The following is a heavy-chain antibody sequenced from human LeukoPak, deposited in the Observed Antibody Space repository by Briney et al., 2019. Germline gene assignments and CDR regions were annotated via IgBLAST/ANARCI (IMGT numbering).Heavy chain of an antibody. CDR1: GGSISNYY. V-gene: IGHV4-59*01. CDR3: GRARYDNFPDAFEI. D-gene: IGHD3-22*01. J-gene: IGHJ3*02. Sequence: PSETLSLSCTVSGGSISNYYWNWIRQPPGKGLEWIGYIYYSGSITYNPSLNSRVTISVDTSKNQLSLKLSSVTAADTAVYYCGRARYDNFPDAFEIWGQGTMVTVSS. CDR2: IYYSGSI.